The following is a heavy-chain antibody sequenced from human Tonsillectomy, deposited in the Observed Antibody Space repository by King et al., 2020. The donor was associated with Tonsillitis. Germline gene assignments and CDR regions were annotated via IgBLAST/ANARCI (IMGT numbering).Heavy chain of an antibody. J-gene: IGHJ4*02. CDR2: IIPIFGTA. V-gene: IGHV1-69*01. CDR3: SRTYCSGGSCYGDY. Sequence: QLVQSGAEVKKPWSSVKVSCKASGGTFSSYAISWVRQAPGQGLEWMGGIIPIFGTANYAQKFQGRVTITADESTSTAYMELSSLRSEDTAVYYCSRTYCSGGSCYGDYWGQGTLVTVSS. CDR1: GGTFSSYA. D-gene: IGHD2-15*01.